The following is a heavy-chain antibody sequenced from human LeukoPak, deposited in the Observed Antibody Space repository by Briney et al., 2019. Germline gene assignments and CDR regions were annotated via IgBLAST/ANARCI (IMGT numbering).Heavy chain of an antibody. Sequence: ASVKVSCXASGGTFSSYAISWVRQAPGQGLEWMGRIIPIFGTANYAQKFQGRVTITTDESTSTAYMELSSLRSEDTAVYYCARTRTKGGFYYYYMDVWGKGTTVTVSS. V-gene: IGHV1-69*05. CDR1: GGTFSSYA. CDR3: ARTRTKGGFYYYYMDV. CDR2: IIPIFGTA. D-gene: IGHD1-26*01. J-gene: IGHJ6*03.